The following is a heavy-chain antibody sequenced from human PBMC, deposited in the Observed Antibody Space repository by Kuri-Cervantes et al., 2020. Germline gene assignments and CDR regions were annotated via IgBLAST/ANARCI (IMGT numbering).Heavy chain of an antibody. Sequence: ASVKVSCKASGYTFTSYGISWVRQAPGQGLEWMGWISAYSGNTNYAQKLQGRVTMTTDTSTSTAYMELRSLRSDDTAVYYCARDKGIAAADPNYYYYYGMDVWGQGTTVTVSS. D-gene: IGHD6-13*01. CDR3: ARDKGIAAADPNYYYYYGMDV. CDR2: ISAYSGNT. J-gene: IGHJ6*02. CDR1: GYTFTSYG. V-gene: IGHV1-18*01.